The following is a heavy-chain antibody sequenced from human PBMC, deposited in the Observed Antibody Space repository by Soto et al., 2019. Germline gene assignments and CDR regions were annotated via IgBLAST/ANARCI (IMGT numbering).Heavy chain of an antibody. J-gene: IGHJ4*02. CDR1: DGSISRWCYY. Sequence: SETPSLTFTVPDGSISRWCYYWSWIRQHPGKGLEWIGYIYYSGSTYYNPSLKSRVTISVDTSKNQFSLKLSSVTAADTAVYYCARAHMVERISAYDYWGQGTLVTVSS. CDR2: IYYSGST. D-gene: IGHD3-10*01. CDR3: ARAHMVERISAYDY. V-gene: IGHV4-31*03.